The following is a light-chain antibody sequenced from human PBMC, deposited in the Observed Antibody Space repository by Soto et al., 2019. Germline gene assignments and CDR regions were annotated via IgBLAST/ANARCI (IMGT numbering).Light chain of an antibody. V-gene: IGLV3-21*02. CDR3: QVWDTTNPVI. J-gene: IGLJ2*01. CDR2: DVG. Sequence: SYELTQPPSVSVAPGQTARITCGGNNIAIKSAHWYQQKPGQAPVLVVYDVGDRTTGIPERFSGSKSGNTATLTTSRVEAGDEADYYCQVWDTTNPVIFGGGTQLTVL. CDR1: NIAIKS.